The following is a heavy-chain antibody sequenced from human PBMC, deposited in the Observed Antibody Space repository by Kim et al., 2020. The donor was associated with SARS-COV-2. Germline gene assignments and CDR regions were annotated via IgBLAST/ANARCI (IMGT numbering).Heavy chain of an antibody. CDR1: GFTFSSYA. J-gene: IGHJ4*02. Sequence: GGSLRLSCAASGFTFSSYAMSWVRQAPGKGPEWVSLVSGSGGSTYHADSVKGWFAISRDNSMKTMYLQMHSLRAEDTALYYLAKGENNNWSFFDYWGQGT. D-gene: IGHD1-1*01. CDR2: VSGSGGST. V-gene: IGHV3-23*01. CDR3: AKGENNNWSFFDY.